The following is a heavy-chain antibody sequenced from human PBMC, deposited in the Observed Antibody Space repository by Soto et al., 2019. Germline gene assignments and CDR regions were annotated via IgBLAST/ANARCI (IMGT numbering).Heavy chain of an antibody. D-gene: IGHD6-6*01. Sequence: EASVKVSCKASGYPFTAYYIHWVLQAPGQGLEWVGRINTKNGGTNYAQKFQGRVTMTRDPSINTAFMDLTSLGSDDTAVFYCASSVTVRPGRGDYYALDVWGQGTTVTVSS. CDR3: ASSVTVRPGRGDYYALDV. V-gene: IGHV1-2*06. CDR2: INTKNGGT. CDR1: GYPFTAYY. J-gene: IGHJ6*02.